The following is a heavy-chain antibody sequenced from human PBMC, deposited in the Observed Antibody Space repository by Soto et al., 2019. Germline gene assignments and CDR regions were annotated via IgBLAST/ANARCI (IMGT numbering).Heavy chain of an antibody. V-gene: IGHV5-51*01. CDR2: IYPDDSDT. CDR3: ASLLAGAAHDAFDL. D-gene: IGHD1-26*01. CDR1: GNNFTNYW. Sequence: GESLKISCKGSGNNFTNYWIGWVRQMPGKGLEWMGIIYPDDSDTTYSPSFQGLVTISADKSINTAYLQWSSLKASDTAMYYCASLLAGAAHDAFDLWGQGTMVTASS. J-gene: IGHJ3*01.